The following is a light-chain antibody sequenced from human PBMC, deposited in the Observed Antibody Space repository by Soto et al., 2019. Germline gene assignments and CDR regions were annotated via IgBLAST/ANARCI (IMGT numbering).Light chain of an antibody. J-gene: IGLJ1*01. V-gene: IGLV2-14*01. Sequence: ALTQPASVSGSPGQSITISCTGTSSDVGGYNYVSWYQQHPRKAPKLMIYDVSNRPSGVSNRFSGSKSGNTASLTISGLQAEDEADYYCSSYTSSSTPYVFGTGTKLTVL. CDR3: SSYTSSSTPYV. CDR2: DVS. CDR1: SSDVGGYNY.